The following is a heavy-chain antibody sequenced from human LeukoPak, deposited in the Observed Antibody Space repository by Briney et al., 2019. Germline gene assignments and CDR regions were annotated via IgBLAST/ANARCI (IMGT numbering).Heavy chain of an antibody. Sequence: ASVKVSCKASGYIFTGYYMHWVRQAPGQGLEWMGWINPNSGATNYAQKFQGRVTMTRDTSISTAYMELSRLRSDDTAVYYCARDQDYGSGSTPGFWGKGTTVTISS. V-gene: IGHV1-2*02. CDR3: ARDQDYGSGSTPGF. CDR1: GYIFTGYY. CDR2: INPNSGAT. D-gene: IGHD3-10*01. J-gene: IGHJ6*04.